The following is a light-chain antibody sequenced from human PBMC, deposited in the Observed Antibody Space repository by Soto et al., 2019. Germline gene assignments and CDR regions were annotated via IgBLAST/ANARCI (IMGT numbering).Light chain of an antibody. V-gene: IGLV2-14*01. CDR2: EVN. J-gene: IGLJ2*01. CDR3: RSYTTSTTLV. CDR1: SSDIGAFDY. Sequence: QSALTQPASVSGSPGQSITISCIGTSSDIGAFDYVSWYQQHPGKVPRLIIYEVNYRPAGISDRFSASKSGNTASLTISELQAEDEADYYCRSYTTSTTLVFGGGTKVTVL.